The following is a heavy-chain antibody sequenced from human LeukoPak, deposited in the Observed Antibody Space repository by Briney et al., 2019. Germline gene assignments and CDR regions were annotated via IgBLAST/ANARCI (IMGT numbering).Heavy chain of an antibody. Sequence: PSETLSLTCAVYGGSFSGYYWSWLRQPPGKGLEWIGEINHSGSTNYNPSLKSRVTISVDTSKNQCSLKLSSVTAADTAVYYCARILAAAWNDAFDIWGQGTMVTVSS. CDR2: INHSGST. CDR3: ARILAAAWNDAFDI. V-gene: IGHV4-34*01. CDR1: GGSFSGYY. J-gene: IGHJ3*02. D-gene: IGHD6-13*01.